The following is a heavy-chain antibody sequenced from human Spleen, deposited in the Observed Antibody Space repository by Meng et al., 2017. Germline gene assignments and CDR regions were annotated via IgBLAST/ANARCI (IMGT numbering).Heavy chain of an antibody. CDR2: INHSGST. D-gene: IGHD5-12*01. V-gene: IGHV4-34*01. J-gene: IGHJ4*02. CDR1: GGSFSDYY. CDR3: AGRVATIPTDEYYFDY. Sequence: QVQLPQWGAGLLKPSETLSLTCVVSGGSFSDYYWSWIRQPPGKGLEWIGEINHSGSTNYNPSLKSRVTISVDTSKNQFSLKLSSVTAADTAVHYCAGRVATIPTDEYYFDYWGQGTLVTVSS.